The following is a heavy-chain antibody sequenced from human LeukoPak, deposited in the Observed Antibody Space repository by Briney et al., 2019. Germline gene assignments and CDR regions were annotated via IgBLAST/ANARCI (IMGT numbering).Heavy chain of an antibody. V-gene: IGHV3-72*01. J-gene: IGHJ6*02. D-gene: IGHD3/OR15-3a*01. CDR3: ARDAGLNG. Sequence: GGSLRLSCAASGFTFSSYWMSWVRQAPGKGLEWVGRTRHKAKNYTTEYAASVKGRFIISRDDSKDSVYLQMNSLKIEDTAVYYCARDAGLNGWGQGTTVTVSS. CDR1: GFTFSSYW. CDR2: TRHKAKNYTT.